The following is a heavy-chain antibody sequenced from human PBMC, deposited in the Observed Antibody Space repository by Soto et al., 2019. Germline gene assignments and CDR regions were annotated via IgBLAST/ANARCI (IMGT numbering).Heavy chain of an antibody. CDR3: AKGYQGVAGTVGDAFDI. J-gene: IGHJ3*02. CDR1: GFTFSSYG. CDR2: ISYDGSNK. Sequence: GGSLRLSCAASGFTFSSYGMHWVRQAPGKGLEWVAVISYDGSNKYYADSVKGRFTISRDNSKNTLYLQMNSLRAEDTAVYYCAKGYQGVAGTVGDAFDIWGQGTMVTVSS. V-gene: IGHV3-30*18. D-gene: IGHD6-19*01.